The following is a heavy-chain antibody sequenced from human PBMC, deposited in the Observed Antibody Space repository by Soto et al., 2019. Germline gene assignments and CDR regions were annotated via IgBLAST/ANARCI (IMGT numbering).Heavy chain of an antibody. CDR3: AREKGGRYCSSTSCNYYYGMDV. V-gene: IGHV4-34*01. J-gene: IGHJ6*02. CDR1: GGSFSGYY. Sequence: SETLSLTCAVYGGSFSGYYWSWIRQPPGKGLEWIGEINHSGSTNYNPSLKSRVTISVDTSKNQFSLKLSSVTAADTAVYYCAREKGGRYCSSTSCNYYYGMDVWGQGTTVTVSS. CDR2: INHSGST. D-gene: IGHD2-2*01.